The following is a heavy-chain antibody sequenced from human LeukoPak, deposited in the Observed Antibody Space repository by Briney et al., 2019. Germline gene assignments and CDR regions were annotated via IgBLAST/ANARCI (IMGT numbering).Heavy chain of an antibody. D-gene: IGHD3-3*01. V-gene: IGHV1-69*13. CDR1: GGTFSSYA. J-gene: IGHJ4*02. Sequence: SVKVSCKASGGTFSSYATSWVRQAPGQGLEWMGGIIPIFGTANYAQKFQGRVTITADESTSTAYMELSSLRSEDTAVYYCARGDFGVTGGDYWGQGTLVTVSS. CDR2: IIPIFGTA. CDR3: ARGDFGVTGGDY.